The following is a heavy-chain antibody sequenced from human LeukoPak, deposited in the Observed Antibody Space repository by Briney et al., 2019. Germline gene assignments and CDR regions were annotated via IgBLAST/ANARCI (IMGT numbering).Heavy chain of an antibody. CDR1: GFTFSSYE. CDR2: ISSSGSTI. Sequence: PGGSLRLSCAASGFTFSSYEMNWVRQAPGKGLEWVPYISSSGSTIYYADSVKGRFTISRDNAKNSLYLQMNSLRAEDTAVYYCARGMGYDYVWGSYRYTPFDYWGQGTLVTVSS. V-gene: IGHV3-48*03. D-gene: IGHD3-16*02. CDR3: ARGMGYDYVWGSYRYTPFDY. J-gene: IGHJ4*02.